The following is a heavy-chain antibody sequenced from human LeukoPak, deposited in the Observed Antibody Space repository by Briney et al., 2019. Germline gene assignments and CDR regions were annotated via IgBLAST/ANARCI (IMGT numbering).Heavy chain of an antibody. Sequence: PSETLSLTCTVSGGSISTYYWSWIRQSPGKGLEWIGHIYYSGSIKYNPSLKSRVTISLDTSKNQFSLKLSSVTAADTAVYYCARVARDTAMVVDYWGQGTLVTVSS. CDR1: GGSISTYY. V-gene: IGHV4-59*08. CDR2: IYYSGSI. J-gene: IGHJ4*02. CDR3: ARVARDTAMVVDY. D-gene: IGHD5-18*01.